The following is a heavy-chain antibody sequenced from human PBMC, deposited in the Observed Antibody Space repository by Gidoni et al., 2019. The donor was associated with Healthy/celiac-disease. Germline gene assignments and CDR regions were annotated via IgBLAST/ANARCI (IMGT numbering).Heavy chain of an antibody. J-gene: IGHJ4*02. CDR2: ISGSGGST. CDR1: GFTFSRYA. Sequence: EVQLLESGGGLVQPGGSLRLSCAASGFTFSRYAMSWVRQAPGKGLEWVSAISGSGGSTYYADSVKGRFTISRDNSKNTLYLQMNSLRAEDTAVYYCAKDHDTANSPGGATKFDYWGQGTLVTVSS. V-gene: IGHV3-23*01. CDR3: AKDHDTANSPGGATKFDY. D-gene: IGHD1-26*01.